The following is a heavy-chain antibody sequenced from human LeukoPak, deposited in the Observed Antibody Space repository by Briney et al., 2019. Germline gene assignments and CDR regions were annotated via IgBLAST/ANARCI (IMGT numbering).Heavy chain of an antibody. D-gene: IGHD3-10*01. J-gene: IGHJ4*02. Sequence: SETLSLTCAVSGSSISSGGYSCSWIRQPPGKGLELVGYIYHGGSTYYNPSLKSRVTISVDRSKNQFSLKLSSVTAADTAVYYCASLLNYYGSGSYFDNWGQGTLVTVSS. CDR2: IYHGGST. V-gene: IGHV4-30-2*01. CDR1: GSSISSGGYS. CDR3: ASLLNYYGSGSYFDN.